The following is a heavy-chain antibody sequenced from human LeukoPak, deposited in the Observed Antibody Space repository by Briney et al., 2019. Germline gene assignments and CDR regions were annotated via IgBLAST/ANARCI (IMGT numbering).Heavy chain of an antibody. CDR1: GFTFSSYS. V-gene: IGHV3-21*01. Sequence: GGSLRLSCAASGFTFSSYSMNWVRQAPGKGLEWVSSISSSSSYIYYAASVKGRFTISRDNAKNSLYLQMNSLRAEDTAVYYCARYSSGWTQSFWGQGTLVTVSS. CDR2: ISSSSSYI. D-gene: IGHD6-19*01. CDR3: ARYSSGWTQSF. J-gene: IGHJ4*02.